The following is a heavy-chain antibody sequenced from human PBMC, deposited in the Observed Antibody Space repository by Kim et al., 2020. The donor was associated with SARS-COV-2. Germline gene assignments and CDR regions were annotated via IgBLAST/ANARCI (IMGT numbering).Heavy chain of an antibody. CDR1: GFTFSSYG. V-gene: IGHV3-30*18. J-gene: IGHJ4*02. CDR2: ISYDGSNK. Sequence: GGSLRLSFAASGFTFSSYGMHWVRQAPGKGLEWVAVISYDGSNKYYADSVKGRFTISRDNSKNTLYLQMNSLRAEDTAVYYCAKGAVRGVIITFDYWGQGTLVTVSS. D-gene: IGHD3-10*01. CDR3: AKGAVRGVIITFDY.